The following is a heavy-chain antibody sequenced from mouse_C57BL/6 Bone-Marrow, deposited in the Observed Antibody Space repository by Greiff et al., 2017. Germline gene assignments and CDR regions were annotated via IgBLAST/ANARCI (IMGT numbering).Heavy chain of an antibody. V-gene: IGHV1-69*01. CDR2: IDPSDSYT. Sequence: QVQLKQPGAELVMPGASVKLSCKASGYTFTSYWMPWVKQRPGQGLEWIGEIDPSDSYTNYNQKFKGKSTLTVDKSSSTAYMQLSSLTSEDSAVYYCAREKLGSLYAMDYWGQGTSVTVSS. CDR1: GYTFTSYW. D-gene: IGHD6-1*01. CDR3: AREKLGSLYAMDY. J-gene: IGHJ4*01.